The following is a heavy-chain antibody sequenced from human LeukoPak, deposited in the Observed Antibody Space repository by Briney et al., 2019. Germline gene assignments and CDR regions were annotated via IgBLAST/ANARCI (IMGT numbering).Heavy chain of an antibody. V-gene: IGHV4-59*01. D-gene: IGHD2-15*01. Sequence: SETLSLTCTVSGGSISSCYWSWIRQPPGKGLEWIGYIYYSGSTNYNPSLKSRVTISVDTSKNQFSLKLSSVTAADTAVYYCARTHCSGGSCYSFDYWGQGTLVTVSS. CDR3: ARTHCSGGSCYSFDY. CDR2: IYYSGST. J-gene: IGHJ4*02. CDR1: GGSISSCY.